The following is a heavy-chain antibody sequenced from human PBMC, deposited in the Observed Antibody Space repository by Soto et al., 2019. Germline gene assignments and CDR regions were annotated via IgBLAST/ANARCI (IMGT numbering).Heavy chain of an antibody. D-gene: IGHD3-3*02. CDR1: GDSVSSNSAA. J-gene: IGHJ5*02. CDR2: TYYRSKWYN. Sequence: SQTLSLTCAISGDSVSSNSAAWNWIRQSPSRGLEWLGRTYYRSKWYNDYAVSVKSRITINPDTSKNQFSLQLNSVTPEDTAVYYCARATWIRSGIGIFWFDPWGQGTLVTVSS. V-gene: IGHV6-1*01. CDR3: ARATWIRSGIGIFWFDP.